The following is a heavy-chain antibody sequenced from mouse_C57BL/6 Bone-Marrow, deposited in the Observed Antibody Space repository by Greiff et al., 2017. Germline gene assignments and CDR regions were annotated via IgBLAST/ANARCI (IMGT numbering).Heavy chain of an antibody. V-gene: IGHV1-80*01. CDR3: ATGGVPWFAY. Sequence: VKLMESGAELVKPGASVKISCKASGYAFSSYWMNWVKQRPGKGLEWIGQIYPGDGDTNYNGKFKGKATLTADKSSSTAYMQLSSLTSEDSAVYFCATGGVPWFAYWGQGTLVTVSA. J-gene: IGHJ3*01. CDR1: GYAFSSYW. CDR2: IYPGDGDT.